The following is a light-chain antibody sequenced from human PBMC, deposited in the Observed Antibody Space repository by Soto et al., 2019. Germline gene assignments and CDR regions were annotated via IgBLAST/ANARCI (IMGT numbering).Light chain of an antibody. CDR3: QQYYSTPTWT. Sequence: DVVMTRSQESLAEKLGGSATISCNSKQNILCSSNNKNYLAWYQQKAGQPPKLLIYWASTRESGVPDRFSGSGSGTDFTLTISNLQAEDVAVYYCQQYYSTPTWTFGQGTKVDIK. V-gene: IGKV4-1*01. CDR1: QNILCSSNNKNY. CDR2: WAS. J-gene: IGKJ1*01.